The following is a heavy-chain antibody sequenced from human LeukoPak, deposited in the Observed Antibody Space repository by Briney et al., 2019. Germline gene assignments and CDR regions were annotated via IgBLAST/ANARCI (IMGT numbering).Heavy chain of an antibody. CDR1: GYTFINYD. CDR3: ARGSWITGTTSYYYHMDV. J-gene: IGHJ6*03. D-gene: IGHD1-7*01. Sequence: ASVKVSCEASGYTFINYDINWVRQATGQGLEWMGWMNPNNGRTGYAQKFQGRVTMTRNSSISTAYMELNTLTSDDTAVYYCARGSWITGTTSYYYHMDVRGKGTTVTVSS. V-gene: IGHV1-8*01. CDR2: MNPNNGRT.